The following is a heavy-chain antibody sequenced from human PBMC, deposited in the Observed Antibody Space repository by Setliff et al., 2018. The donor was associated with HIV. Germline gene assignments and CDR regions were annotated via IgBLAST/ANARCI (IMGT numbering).Heavy chain of an antibody. V-gene: IGHV1-58*02. CDR1: GYTFTGYY. Sequence: GASVKVSCKASGYTFTGYYMHWVRQAPGQGLEWIGWIVVGSGNTNYAQKFQERVTVTRDMSTSTAYMELSSLRSEDTAVYYCAAGTYYYGSGSRSRSPFDYWGQGTLVTVSS. D-gene: IGHD3-10*01. J-gene: IGHJ4*02. CDR3: AAGTYYYGSGSRSRSPFDY. CDR2: IVVGSGNT.